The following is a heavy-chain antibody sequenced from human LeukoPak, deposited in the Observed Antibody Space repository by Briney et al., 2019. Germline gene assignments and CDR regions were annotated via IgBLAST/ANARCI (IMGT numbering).Heavy chain of an antibody. CDR1: GFTFGDYA. Sequence: GRSLRLSCTASGFTFGDYAMSWVRQAPGKGLEWVGFIRSKAYGGATQYAASVKGRFTISRDDSNSIAYLQMNSLKTEDTAVYYCTRADYNFFDYWGQGTLVTVSS. V-gene: IGHV3-49*04. CDR3: TRADYNFFDY. D-gene: IGHD5-24*01. J-gene: IGHJ4*02. CDR2: IRSKAYGGAT.